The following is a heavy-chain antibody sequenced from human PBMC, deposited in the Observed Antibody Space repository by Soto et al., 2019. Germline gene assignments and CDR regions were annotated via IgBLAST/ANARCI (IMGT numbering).Heavy chain of an antibody. Sequence: LILSCAASGFAFSSYVMHWVRQAPGKGLEWVAVISYDGSNKYYADSVKGRFTISRDNSKNTLYLQMNSLRAEDTAVYYCASPGYGSGLWGQGTLVTVPS. CDR2: ISYDGSNK. CDR3: ASPGYGSGL. V-gene: IGHV3-30*03. D-gene: IGHD3-10*01. J-gene: IGHJ4*02. CDR1: GFAFSSYV.